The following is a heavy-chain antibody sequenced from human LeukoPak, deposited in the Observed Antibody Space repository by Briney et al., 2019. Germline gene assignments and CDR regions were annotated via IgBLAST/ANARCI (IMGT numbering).Heavy chain of an antibody. V-gene: IGHV4-59*01. J-gene: IGHJ6*03. CDR2: IYYSGST. CDR1: GGSISSYY. Sequence: PSETLSLTCTVSGGSISSYYCSWIRQPPGKGLEWIGYIYYSGSTNYNPSLKSRVTISVDTSKNQFSLKLSSVTAADTAVYYCARVGYSSSSRYYYYMDVWGKGTTVTVSS. D-gene: IGHD6-6*01. CDR3: ARVGYSSSSRYYYYMDV.